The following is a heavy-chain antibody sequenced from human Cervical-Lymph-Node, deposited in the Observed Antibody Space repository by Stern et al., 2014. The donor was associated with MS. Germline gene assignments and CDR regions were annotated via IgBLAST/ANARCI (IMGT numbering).Heavy chain of an antibody. J-gene: IGHJ4*02. CDR1: GFIFNKAW. Sequence: EVQLVESGGGLVKPGGSLRLSCAASGFIFNKAWMSWVRQSPGQGLEWVGRIKTESEGGATNYTAPVKDRFTISRDDSKNTVYLQMDSLKIEDTGIYYCITGASGVSHQWGQGTLVTVS. CDR3: ITGASGVSHQ. V-gene: IGHV3-15*01. D-gene: IGHD2-2*01. CDR2: IKTESEGGAT.